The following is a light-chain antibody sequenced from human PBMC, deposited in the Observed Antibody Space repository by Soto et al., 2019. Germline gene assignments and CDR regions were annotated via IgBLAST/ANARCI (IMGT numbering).Light chain of an antibody. Sequence: DLQMTPAPSRLSASVGDRVTMTFRASQSISSWLAWYQQKPGKAPKLLIYDASSLESGVPSRFSGSGSGTDFTLTITSLQPEDFATYYCQQSYGTPITFGQGTRLEIK. J-gene: IGKJ5*01. V-gene: IGKV1-5*01. CDR3: QQSYGTPIT. CDR1: QSISSW. CDR2: DAS.